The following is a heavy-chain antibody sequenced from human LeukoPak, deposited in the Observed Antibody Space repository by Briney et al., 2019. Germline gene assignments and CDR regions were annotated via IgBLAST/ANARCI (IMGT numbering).Heavy chain of an antibody. CDR1: GYTFTSYD. CDR2: MNPNSGNT. Sequence: GASVKVSCKASGYTFTSYDINWVRQATGQGLEWMGWMNPNSGNTGYAQKFQGRVTITRNTSISTAYMELSSLRSEDTAVYYCARAPVVPAATAYYFDYWGQGTLVTVSS. CDR3: ARAPVVPAATAYYFDY. J-gene: IGHJ4*02. D-gene: IGHD2-2*01. V-gene: IGHV1-8*03.